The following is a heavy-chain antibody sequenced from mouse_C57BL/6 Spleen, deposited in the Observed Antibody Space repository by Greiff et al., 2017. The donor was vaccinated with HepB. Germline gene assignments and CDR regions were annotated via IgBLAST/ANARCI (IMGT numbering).Heavy chain of an antibody. V-gene: IGHV1-50*01. J-gene: IGHJ2*01. CDR3: FTTVVAGDY. D-gene: IGHD1-1*01. Sequence: QVQLQQPGAELVKPGASVKLSCKASGYTFTSYWMQWVKQRPGQGLEWIGEIDPSDSYTNYNQKFKGKATLTVDTSSSTAYMQLSSLTSEDSAVYYCFTTVVAGDYWGQGTTLTVSS. CDR1: GYTFTSYW. CDR2: IDPSDSYT.